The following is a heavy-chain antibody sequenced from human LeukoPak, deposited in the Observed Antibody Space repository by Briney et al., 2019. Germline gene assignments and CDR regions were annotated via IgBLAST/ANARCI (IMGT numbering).Heavy chain of an antibody. J-gene: IGHJ4*02. CDR3: ARDLGPQTYDILAGYYNVPGY. CDR2: IWYDGTNK. CDR1: GFTFRSYG. Sequence: PGGSLRLSCAASGFTFRSYGMHWVRQAPGKGLEWVAVIWYDGTNKYYVDSVKGRFTISRDNSKNTLYLQMNSLRAEDTAVYYCARDLGPQTYDILAGYYNVPGYWGQGTLVPVSS. V-gene: IGHV3-33*01. D-gene: IGHD3-9*01.